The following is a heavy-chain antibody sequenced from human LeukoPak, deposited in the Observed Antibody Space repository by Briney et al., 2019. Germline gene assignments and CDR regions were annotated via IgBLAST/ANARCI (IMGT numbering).Heavy chain of an antibody. CDR2: IRSKAYGGTT. CDR3: TRAVAGPYYYYYMDV. D-gene: IGHD6-19*01. CDR1: GFTFGDYA. V-gene: IGHV3-49*04. Sequence: GGSLRLSCTASGFTFGDYAMSWVRQAPAKGLEWVGFIRSKAYGGTTEYAASVKGRCTISRDDSKSIAYLQMNSLKTEDTAVYYCTRAVAGPYYYYYMDVWGKGTTVTISS. J-gene: IGHJ6*03.